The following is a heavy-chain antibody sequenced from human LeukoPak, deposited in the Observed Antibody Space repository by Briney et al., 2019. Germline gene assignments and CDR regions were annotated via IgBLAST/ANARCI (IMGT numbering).Heavy chain of an antibody. CDR3: AREVDARDSSGWRWFDP. V-gene: IGHV6-1*01. CDR1: GDSVSSNSAA. CDR2: TYYRSKWYN. D-gene: IGHD6-19*01. Sequence: SQTLSLTCAISGDSVSSNSAAWNWIRQSPSRGLEWLVSTYYRSKWYNDYAVSVKSRITINPDTSKHQFSLQLNSVTPEDTAVYYCAREVDARDSSGWRWFDPWGQGTLVTVSS. J-gene: IGHJ5*02.